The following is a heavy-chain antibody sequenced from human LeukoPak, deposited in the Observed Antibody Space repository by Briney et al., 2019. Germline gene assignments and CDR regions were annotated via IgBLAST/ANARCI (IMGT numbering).Heavy chain of an antibody. CDR2: ISSSGSTI. CDR3: ARLDCSGGSCYSPIDY. D-gene: IGHD2-15*01. V-gene: IGHV3-11*04. CDR1: GFTFSDYY. J-gene: IGHJ4*02. Sequence: PGGSLRLSCAASGFTFSDYYMSWIRQAPGKGLEWVSCISSSGSTIYYADSVKGRFTISRDNAKNSLYLQMNSLRAEDTAVYYCARLDCSGGSCYSPIDYWGQGTLVTVSS.